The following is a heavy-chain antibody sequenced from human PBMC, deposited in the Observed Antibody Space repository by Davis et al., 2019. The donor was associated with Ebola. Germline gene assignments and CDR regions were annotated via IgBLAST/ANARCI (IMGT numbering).Heavy chain of an antibody. V-gene: IGHV4-34*01. CDR1: GGSFSGYY. J-gene: IGHJ4*02. CDR2: INHGGST. D-gene: IGHD6-13*01. Sequence: SETLSLTCAVYGGSFSGYYWTWIRQPPGKGLEWIGEINHGGSTNYNPSLKSRVTMSVDTSKNQFSLKLSSVTAADTAVYFCARGNTIAAASTGYYFDFWGQGTLVTVSS. CDR3: ARGNTIAAASTGYYFDF.